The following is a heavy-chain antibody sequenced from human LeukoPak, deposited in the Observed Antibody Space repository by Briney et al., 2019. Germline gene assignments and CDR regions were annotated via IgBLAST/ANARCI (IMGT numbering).Heavy chain of an antibody. CDR3: ASASSYGALDY. D-gene: IGHD5-18*01. CDR1: GFTFSSYG. J-gene: IGHJ4*02. V-gene: IGHV3-33*01. CDR2: IWYDGSNK. Sequence: GGSLRLSCAASGFTFSSYGMHWVRQAPGKGLEWVAVIWYDGSNKYYADSVKGRFTISRDNSKNTLYLQMNSLRAEDTAVYCCASASSYGALDYWGQGTLVTVSS.